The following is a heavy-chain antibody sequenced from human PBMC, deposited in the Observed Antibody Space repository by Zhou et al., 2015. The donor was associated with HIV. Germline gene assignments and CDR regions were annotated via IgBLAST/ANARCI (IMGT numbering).Heavy chain of an antibody. CDR3: ARVYSSSSLWQVNHYNWFDP. J-gene: IGHJ5*02. D-gene: IGHD6-6*01. Sequence: QVQLVQSGAEVKKPGASVKVSCKASGYTFTSYGISWVRQAPGQGLEWMGWISAYNGNTNYAQKLQGRVTMTTDTSTSTAYMELRSLRSDDTAVYYCARVYSSSSLWQVNHYNWFDPWGQGTLVTVSS. CDR2: ISAYNGNT. V-gene: IGHV1-18*01. CDR1: GYTFTSYG.